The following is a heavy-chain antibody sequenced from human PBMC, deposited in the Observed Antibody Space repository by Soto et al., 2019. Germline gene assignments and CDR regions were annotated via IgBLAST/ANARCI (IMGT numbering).Heavy chain of an antibody. CDR1: GDVFRSYG. Sequence: ASVKVSCKASGDVFRSYGINWVRQAPGQGLEWVGGIIPISGTTNYAQKFQGRVAITADESTDTVYMELSRLRSEDTAVYFCARVRCFNGLCHTADYGMDVWGQGTTVTVSS. V-gene: IGHV1-69*13. D-gene: IGHD2-8*01. J-gene: IGHJ6*02. CDR2: IIPISGTT. CDR3: ARVRCFNGLCHTADYGMDV.